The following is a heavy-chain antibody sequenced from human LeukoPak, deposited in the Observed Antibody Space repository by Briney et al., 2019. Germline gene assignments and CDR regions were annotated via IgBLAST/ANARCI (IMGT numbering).Heavy chain of an antibody. CDR1: GFTFSSYA. J-gene: IGHJ5*02. V-gene: IGHV3-30*01. Sequence: PGGSLRLSCAASGFTFSSYAMHWVRQAPGKGLEWVAVISYDGSNKYYADSVKGRFTISRDNSKNTLYLQMNSLRAEDTAVYYCARSDVLRYPFDPWGQGTLVTLSS. CDR2: ISYDGSNK. D-gene: IGHD3-9*01. CDR3: ARSDVLRYPFDP.